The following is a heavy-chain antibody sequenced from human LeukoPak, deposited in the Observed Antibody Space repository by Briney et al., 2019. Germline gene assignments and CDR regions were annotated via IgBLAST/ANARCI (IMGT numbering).Heavy chain of an antibody. V-gene: IGHV3-53*03. J-gene: IGHJ6*02. Sequence: ETLSLTCTVSGGSISSYYWSWIRQPPGKGLEWVSAIYSTESIYYADSVKGRFTISRDSSKNTLYLQMNSLRAEDTAVYYCAFTTYYYYYHGMDVWGQGTSVIVSS. CDR1: GGSISSYY. CDR2: IYSTESI. CDR3: AFTTYYYYYHGMDV. D-gene: IGHD3-3*01.